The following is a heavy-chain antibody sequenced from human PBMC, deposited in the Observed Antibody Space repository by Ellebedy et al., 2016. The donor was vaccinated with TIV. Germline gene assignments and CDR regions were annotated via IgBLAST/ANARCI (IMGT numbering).Heavy chain of an antibody. Sequence: PGGSLRLSCAVSGFTSNSYAMSWVRQAPGKGLEWVSALTTGGVTFYADSVKGRFTISRDSSKNTLYLQMNSLRVEDTAIYFCAKDSGRSGWISDYWGQGTLVTVSS. CDR3: AKDSGRSGWISDY. V-gene: IGHV3-23*01. D-gene: IGHD3-10*01. J-gene: IGHJ4*02. CDR2: LTTGGVT. CDR1: GFTSNSYA.